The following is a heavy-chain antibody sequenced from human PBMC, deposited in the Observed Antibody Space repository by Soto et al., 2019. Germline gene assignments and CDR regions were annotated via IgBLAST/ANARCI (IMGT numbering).Heavy chain of an antibody. CDR3: AGGIYGSGGRDFTTYPWYYYGMDV. J-gene: IGHJ6*02. Sequence: PSETLSLTCTVSGASITQYYWNWIRQSPGKGLEWIVSVSSTGSTVYNPSLTSRVTVSLDTSKNQFSLKLSSVTAADTAVYYCAGGIYGSGGRDFTTYPWYYYGMDVWGQGTTVTVSS. V-gene: IGHV4-4*08. CDR2: VSSTGST. CDR1: GASITQYY. D-gene: IGHD3-10*01.